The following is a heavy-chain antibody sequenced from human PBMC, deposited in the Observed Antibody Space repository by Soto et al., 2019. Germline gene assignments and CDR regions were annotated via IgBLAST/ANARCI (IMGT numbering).Heavy chain of an antibody. CDR1: GFTFSGSA. CDR3: ARWSYLDY. Sequence: GGSLRLSCAASGFTFSGSAMHWVRQASGKGLEWVGRIRSKANSYATAYADSVKGRFSISRDTSQSTLYLQMNSLRADDTAMYYCARWSYLDYWGQGTRVTVSS. V-gene: IGHV3-73*01. CDR2: IRSKANSYAT. J-gene: IGHJ4*02. D-gene: IGHD3-3*01.